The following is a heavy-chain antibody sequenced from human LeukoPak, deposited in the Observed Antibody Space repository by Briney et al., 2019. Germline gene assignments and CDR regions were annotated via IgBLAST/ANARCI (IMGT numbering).Heavy chain of an antibody. CDR1: GVTSTNYA. V-gene: IGHV1-69*04. J-gene: IGHJ4*02. CDR2: IIPIVEIT. D-gene: IGHD5-24*01. CDR3: ARVKSLDAYNPDLAY. Sequence: LSPTVSGVTSTNYATNCGCHAPGQGHGWRGSIIPIVEITDYAQKFQGRVTITADKSTSTTYMELSSLRSKDTAVYYCARVKSLDAYNPDLAYWGQGTLVTVSS.